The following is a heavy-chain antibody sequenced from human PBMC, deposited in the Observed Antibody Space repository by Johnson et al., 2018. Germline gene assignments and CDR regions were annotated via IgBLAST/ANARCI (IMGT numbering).Heavy chain of an antibody. D-gene: IGHD3-16*01. CDR1: GFVFHDYA. V-gene: IGHV3-9*01. CDR2: ISWNSCNK. Sequence: VQLVESGGGLVQPGRSLRLSCAASGFVFHDYALHWVRQAPGKGLECVSGISWNSCNKAYADSVKGRFSISRDNAKNSVYLQMNSLRPEDTAFYYCAKGNYNYVWGRLEYLGQGALVTVSP. CDR3: AKGNYNYVWGRLEY. J-gene: IGHJ4*02.